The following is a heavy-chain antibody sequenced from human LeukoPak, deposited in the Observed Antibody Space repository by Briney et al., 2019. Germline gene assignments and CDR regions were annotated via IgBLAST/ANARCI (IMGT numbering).Heavy chain of an antibody. CDR2: ISYDGSNK. CDR1: RFIFSSYV. D-gene: IGHD3-10*01. Sequence: PGGSLRLSCAASRFIFSSYVMHWVRQAPGKGLEWVAVISYDGSNKYYADSVKGRFTISRDNSKNTLYLQMNSLRAEDTAVYYCAKDQNVLLWFGELLSFDYWGQGTLVTVSS. J-gene: IGHJ4*02. V-gene: IGHV3-30*18. CDR3: AKDQNVLLWFGELLSFDY.